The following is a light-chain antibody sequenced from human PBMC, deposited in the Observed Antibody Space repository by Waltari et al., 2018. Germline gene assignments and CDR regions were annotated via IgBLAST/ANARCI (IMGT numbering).Light chain of an antibody. Sequence: VLTQSPGHLSLPPGARATLSCRASQTIRGSLAWYQQKPGQAPRPLIYGTSSRAAGIPDRFSGSGSGTDFSLTISRLEPEDFAVYYCQHYVRLPVTFGRGTKVEIK. CDR3: QHYVRLPVT. J-gene: IGKJ1*01. CDR2: GTS. CDR1: QTIRGS. V-gene: IGKV3-20*01.